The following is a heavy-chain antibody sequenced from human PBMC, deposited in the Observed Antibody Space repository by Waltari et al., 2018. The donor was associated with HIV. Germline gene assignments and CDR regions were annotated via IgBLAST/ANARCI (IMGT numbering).Heavy chain of an antibody. V-gene: IGHV3-7*03. Sequence: EVQLVESGGGLVQPGGSLRLSCAASGFTFSSNWMSWVRQAPGKGLEWVANIKQDGSEKYYVDSVKGRFTISRDNAKNSLYLQMNSLRAEDTAVYYCARDEARRGQDYWGQGTLVTVSS. CDR1: GFTFSSNW. J-gene: IGHJ4*02. CDR3: ARDEARRGQDY. CDR2: IKQDGSEK.